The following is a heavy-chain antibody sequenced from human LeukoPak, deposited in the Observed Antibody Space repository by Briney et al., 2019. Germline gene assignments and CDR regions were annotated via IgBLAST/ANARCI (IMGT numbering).Heavy chain of an antibody. D-gene: IGHD2-15*01. V-gene: IGHV3-23*01. CDR1: GFTFSSYA. J-gene: IGHJ4*02. CDR2: ISGSGGST. CDR3: AKALSVVAATKGPDY. Sequence: GGSLRLSCAASGFTFSSYAMSWVRQAPGKGLEWVSGISGSGGSTYYADSVKGRFTISRDNSKNTLYLPLNSLRADDTAAYYCAKALSVVAATKGPDYWGQGTLVTVSS.